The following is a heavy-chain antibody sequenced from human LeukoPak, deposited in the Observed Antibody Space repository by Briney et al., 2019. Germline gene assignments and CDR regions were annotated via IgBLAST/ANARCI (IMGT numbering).Heavy chain of an antibody. V-gene: IGHV3-30*03. D-gene: IGHD1-26*01. CDR3: ARSLGFVGASTFDI. CDR1: GFTFSSYG. Sequence: GGSLRLSCAASGFTFSSYGMHWVRQAPGKGLEWVAVISYDGSNKYYADSVKGRFTISRDNSKNTLYLQMNSLRAEDTAVYYCARSLGFVGASTFDIWGQGTMVTVSS. J-gene: IGHJ3*02. CDR2: ISYDGSNK.